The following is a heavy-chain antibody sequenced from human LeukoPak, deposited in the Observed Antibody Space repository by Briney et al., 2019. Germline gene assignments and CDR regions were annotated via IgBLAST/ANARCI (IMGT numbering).Heavy chain of an antibody. V-gene: IGHV4-39*01. D-gene: IGHD6-13*01. J-gene: IGHJ4*02. CDR1: GGSISSSSYY. CDR3: ARLATGYSSSWGLDY. CDR2: IYYSGST. Sequence: SETLSLTCTVSGGSISSSSYYWGWIRQPPGKGLEWIGSIYYSGSTYYNPSPKSRVTISVDTSKNQFSLKLSSVTAADTAVYYCARLATGYSSSWGLDYWGQGTLVTVSS.